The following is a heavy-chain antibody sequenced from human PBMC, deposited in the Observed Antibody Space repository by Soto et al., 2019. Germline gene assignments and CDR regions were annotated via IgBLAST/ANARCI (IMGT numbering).Heavy chain of an antibody. J-gene: IGHJ4*02. CDR1: GFTFDDNA. D-gene: IGHD3-16*01. Sequence: PGGSLRLSCAVSGFTFDDNAMHWVRQAPEKGLERVSGINWKSDIGYADSVKGRFTISRDNAENSLYLQMNSPRAEDTALYYCAISQDRGGRTTFIYWGQGTQVTVSS. V-gene: IGHV3-9*01. CDR2: INWKSDI. CDR3: AISQDRGGRTTFIY.